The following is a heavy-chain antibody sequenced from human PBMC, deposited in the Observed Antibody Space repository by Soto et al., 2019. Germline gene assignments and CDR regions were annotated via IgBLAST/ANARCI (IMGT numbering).Heavy chain of an antibody. J-gene: IGHJ3*02. D-gene: IGHD6-19*01. V-gene: IGHV3-23*01. CDR3: AKQVTGCYNAAFDI. CDR2: IDGSGDNT. Sequence: EVQLLESGGGLVHPGGSLRLSCAASGFTFNNYAMSWVRQAPGKGLEWVSAIDGSGDNTHYADSVKGRFTFSRDNSKNTLSLQMTSLRAEDSAVYYCAKQVTGCYNAAFDIWGQGKMVTVSS. CDR1: GFTFNNYA.